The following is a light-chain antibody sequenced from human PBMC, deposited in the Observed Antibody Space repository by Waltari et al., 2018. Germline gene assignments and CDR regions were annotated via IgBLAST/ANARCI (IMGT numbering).Light chain of an antibody. Sequence: AIRMTQSPSSLSASTGDRVTITCRASQGISSYLAWYQQKPGKAPKLLIYTASTLQNGVPSRFSGSGSGTDFTLTISSLQSEDFAVYYCQQYNNWPPYTFGQGTKLEIK. CDR2: TAS. CDR3: QQYNNWPPYT. CDR1: QGISSY. J-gene: IGKJ2*01. V-gene: IGKV1-8*01.